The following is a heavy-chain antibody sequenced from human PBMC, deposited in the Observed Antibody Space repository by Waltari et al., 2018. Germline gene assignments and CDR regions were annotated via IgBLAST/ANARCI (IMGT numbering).Heavy chain of an antibody. J-gene: IGHJ4*02. V-gene: IGHV4-38-2*01. Sequence: QVQLQESGPGLVKPSETLSLTCAVSGYSISSGYYWGWIRQPPGKGLEWIGSIYHSGGTYYNPSLKSRVTISVDTSKNQFSLKLSSVTAADTAVYYCARGYSSSWYGYWGQGTLVTVSS. CDR1: GYSISSGYY. D-gene: IGHD6-13*01. CDR3: ARGYSSSWYGY. CDR2: IYHSGGT.